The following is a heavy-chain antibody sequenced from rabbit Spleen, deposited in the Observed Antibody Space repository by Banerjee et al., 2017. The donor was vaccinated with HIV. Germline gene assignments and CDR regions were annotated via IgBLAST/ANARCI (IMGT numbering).Heavy chain of an antibody. CDR2: IDTNDGDT. V-gene: IGHV1S40*01. CDR1: GVSFSGDSY. D-gene: IGHD2-1*01. J-gene: IGHJ4*01. Sequence: QSLEESGGDLAKPGASLTLTCTASGVSFSGDSYMCWVRQAPGKGLEWIACIDTNDGDTDYANWPKGRFTISSHNAQNTLYLQLNSLTAADTATYFCARGVYDDYDTYYFDLWGPGTLVTVS. CDR3: ARGVYDDYDTYYFDL.